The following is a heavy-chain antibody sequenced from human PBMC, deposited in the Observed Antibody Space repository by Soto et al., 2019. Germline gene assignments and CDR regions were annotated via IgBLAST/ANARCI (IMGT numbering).Heavy chain of an antibody. J-gene: IGHJ6*02. CDR3: ARDPPATRHGMDV. Sequence: EVQLVETGGGLIQPGGSLRPSCAASGFTVSSNYTSWVRQAPGKGLEWVSVIYSGGSTYYADSVRGRFTISRDNSKNTLYLQMKSLRAEDTAVYYCARDPPATRHGMDVWGQGTTVTVSS. CDR2: IYSGGST. CDR1: GFTVSSNY. V-gene: IGHV3-53*02.